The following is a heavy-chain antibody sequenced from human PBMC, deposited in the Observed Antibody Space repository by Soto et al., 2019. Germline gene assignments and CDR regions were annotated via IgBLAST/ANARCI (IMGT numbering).Heavy chain of an antibody. CDR3: ARDLYYYDSSGYYGILDY. CDR1: GFTFSSYG. D-gene: IGHD3-22*01. CDR2: IWYDGSNK. J-gene: IGHJ4*02. V-gene: IGHV3-33*01. Sequence: PGGSLRLSCAASGFTFSSYGMHWVRQAPGKGLEWVAVIWYDGSNKYYADSVKGRFTISRDNSKNTLYLQMNSLRAEDTAVYYCARDLYYYDSSGYYGILDYWGQGTMVTVPQ.